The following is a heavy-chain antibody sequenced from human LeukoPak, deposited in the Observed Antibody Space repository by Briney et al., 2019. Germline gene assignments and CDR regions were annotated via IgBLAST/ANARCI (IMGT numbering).Heavy chain of an antibody. J-gene: IGHJ6*02. D-gene: IGHD2-2*01. CDR2: INHSGST. V-gene: IGHV4-34*01. CDR3: ARLRSVGYCSSTSCGYYGMDV. CDR1: GGSFSGYY. Sequence: SETLSLTCAVYGGSFSGYYWTWIRQPPGKGLEWIGEINHSGSTNYNPSLKSRVTISVDTSKNQFSLKLSSVTAADTAVYYCARLRSVGYCSSTSCGYYGMDVWGQGTTVTVSS.